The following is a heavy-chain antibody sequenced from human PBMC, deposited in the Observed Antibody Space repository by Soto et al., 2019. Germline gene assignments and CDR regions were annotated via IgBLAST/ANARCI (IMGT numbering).Heavy chain of an antibody. CDR3: ARSAQEEFYGSGSYLKPLNWFDP. Sequence: GAPVKVSRKTSGGTFSSYSTSCVRQAPGQGLEWMGGIIPIFGTANYAQKFQGRVTITADESTSTAYMELSSLRSEDTAVYYCARSAQEEFYGSGSYLKPLNWFDPWGQGTLVTVSS. V-gene: IGHV1-69*13. J-gene: IGHJ5*02. CDR2: IIPIFGTA. CDR1: GGTFSSYS. D-gene: IGHD3-10*01.